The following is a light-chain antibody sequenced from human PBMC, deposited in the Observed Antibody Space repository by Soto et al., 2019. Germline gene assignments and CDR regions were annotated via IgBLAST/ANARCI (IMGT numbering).Light chain of an antibody. Sequence: QSALTQPASVSASPGQSITSSCTGTSSDVGGYNYVSWYQQHPGKAPKLMIYDVSNRPSGVSNRFSGSKSGNTASLTISGLQAEDEADYYCSSYTSSSPYVFGTGTKVNVL. CDR2: DVS. V-gene: IGLV2-14*01. CDR3: SSYTSSSPYV. J-gene: IGLJ1*01. CDR1: SSDVGGYNY.